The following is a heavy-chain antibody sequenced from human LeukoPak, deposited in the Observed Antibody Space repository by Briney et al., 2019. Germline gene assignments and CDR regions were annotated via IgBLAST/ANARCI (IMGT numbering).Heavy chain of an antibody. D-gene: IGHD2-2*01. Sequence: SETLSLTCAVYGGSFSGYYWSWIRQPPGKGLEWVGEINHSGSTNYNPSLKSRVTISVDTSKNQFSLKLSSVTAADTAVYYCASKGYCSSTSCSHNWFDPWGQGTLSPSPQ. J-gene: IGHJ5*02. CDR1: GGSFSGYY. V-gene: IGHV4-34*01. CDR3: ASKGYCSSTSCSHNWFDP. CDR2: INHSGST.